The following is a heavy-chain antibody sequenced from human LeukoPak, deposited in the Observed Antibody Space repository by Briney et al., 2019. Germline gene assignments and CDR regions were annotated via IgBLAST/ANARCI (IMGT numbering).Heavy chain of an antibody. CDR3: ARDKPGYCSGGSCYGAFDI. V-gene: IGHV4-4*07. D-gene: IGHD2-15*01. CDR2: IYTSGST. J-gene: IGHJ3*02. CDR1: GGSISSYY. Sequence: PSETLSLACTVSGGSISSYYWSWIRQPAGKGLEWIGRIYTSGSTNYNPSLKSRVTMSVDTSKNQFSLKLSSVTAADTAVYYCARDKPGYCSGGSCYGAFDIWGQGTMVTVSS.